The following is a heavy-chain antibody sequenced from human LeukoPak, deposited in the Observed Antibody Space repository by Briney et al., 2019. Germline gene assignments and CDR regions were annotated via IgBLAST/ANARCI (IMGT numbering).Heavy chain of an antibody. D-gene: IGHD6-13*01. J-gene: IGHJ4*02. CDR2: IVVGSGNT. CDR1: GVTFTSSA. Sequence: VASVKVSCKASGVTFTSSAVQWVRQARGQRLEWIGWIVVGSGNTNCAQKFQERVTITRDMSTSTAYMEMSSLRSEDTAVYYCAAVGGVGAADYWGQGTLVTVSS. V-gene: IGHV1-58*01. CDR3: AAVGGVGAADY.